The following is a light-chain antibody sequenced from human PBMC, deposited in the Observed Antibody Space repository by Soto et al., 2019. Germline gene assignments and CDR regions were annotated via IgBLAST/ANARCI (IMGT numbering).Light chain of an antibody. CDR3: SSYTTRSTLGVV. CDR1: SVDVGGSNY. V-gene: IGLV2-14*01. Sequence: QSALTQPASVSGSPGQSITISCTGTSVDVGGSNYVSWYQQHPGKAPKLMIYEVTNRPSGVSNRFSGSKSGNAASRTISGLQAEDEADYYCSSYTTRSTLGVVFGGGTQLTVL. CDR2: EVT. J-gene: IGLJ2*01.